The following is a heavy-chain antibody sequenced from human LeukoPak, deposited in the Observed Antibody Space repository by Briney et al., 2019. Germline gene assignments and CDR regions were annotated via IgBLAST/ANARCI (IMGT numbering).Heavy chain of an antibody. CDR1: GGSISSSSYY. D-gene: IGHD1-26*01. Sequence: PSETLSLTCTVSGGSISSSSYYWGWIRQPPGKGLEWIGSIYYSGSTYYNPSLKSRVTISVDTSKNQFSLKLSSVTAADTAVYYCAREVSFSTGELTTAMFDYWGQGTLVTVSS. CDR2: IYYSGST. CDR3: AREVSFSTGELTTAMFDY. J-gene: IGHJ4*02. V-gene: IGHV4-39*07.